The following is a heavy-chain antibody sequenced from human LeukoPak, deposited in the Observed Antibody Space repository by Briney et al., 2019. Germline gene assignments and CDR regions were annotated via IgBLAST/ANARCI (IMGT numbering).Heavy chain of an antibody. CDR2: IYYSGST. D-gene: IGHD1-7*01. CDR1: GGSISSYY. J-gene: IGHJ5*02. V-gene: IGHV4-59*01. CDR3: ARHVLELELNWFDP. Sequence: PSETLSLTCTVSGGSISSYYWSWIRQPPGKGLEWIGYIYYSGSTNYNPSLKSRVTISVDTSKNQFSLKLSSVTAADTAVYYCARHVLELELNWFDPWGQGTLVTVSS.